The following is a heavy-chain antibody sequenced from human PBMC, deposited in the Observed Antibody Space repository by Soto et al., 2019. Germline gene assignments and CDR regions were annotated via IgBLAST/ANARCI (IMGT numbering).Heavy chain of an antibody. D-gene: IGHD2-2*01. CDR1: GGTFSSYT. CDR3: ARHSFGGYCSSTSCYRDEYFQH. V-gene: IGHV1-69*02. Sequence: QVQLVQSGAEVKKPGSSVKVSCKASGGTFSSYTISWVRQAPGQGLEWMGRIIPILGIANYAQKFQGRVTSTADKSTSTAYMELSSLRSEDRAVYYCARHSFGGYCSSTSCYRDEYFQHWGQGTLVTVSS. J-gene: IGHJ1*01. CDR2: IIPILGIA.